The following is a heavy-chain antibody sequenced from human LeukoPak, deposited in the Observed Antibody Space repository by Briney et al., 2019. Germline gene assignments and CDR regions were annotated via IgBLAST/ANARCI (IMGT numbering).Heavy chain of an antibody. CDR2: ISSSGSTI. J-gene: IGHJ6*02. CDR1: GFTFSDYY. D-gene: IGHD3-10*01. Sequence: GGSLRLSYAASGFTFSDYYMSWIRQAPGKGLEWVSYISSSGSTIYYADSVKGRFTISRDNAKNSLYLQMNSLRAEDTAVYYCAIDPLWFGDPEYYYYGMDVWGQGTTVTVSS. V-gene: IGHV3-11*01. CDR3: AIDPLWFGDPEYYYYGMDV.